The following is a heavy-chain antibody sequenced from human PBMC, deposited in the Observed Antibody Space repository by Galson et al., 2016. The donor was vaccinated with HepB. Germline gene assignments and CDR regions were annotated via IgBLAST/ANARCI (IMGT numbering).Heavy chain of an antibody. CDR2: ISWDSGKL. CDR3: AKDRMHFWCASDGANYGMDV. D-gene: IGHD3-3*02. V-gene: IGHV3-9*01. J-gene: IGHJ6*04. Sequence: LRLSCAASGFKFDDYAMNWVRQPPGKGLEWVSGISWDSGKLTYADSVKGRFTISRDNANNSLYLEINSLRTEDTALYYCAKDRMHFWCASDGANYGMDVWGRGTTVIVSS. CDR1: GFKFDDYA.